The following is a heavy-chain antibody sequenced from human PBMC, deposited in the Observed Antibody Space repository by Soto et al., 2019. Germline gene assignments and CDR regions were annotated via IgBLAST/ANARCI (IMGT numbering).Heavy chain of an antibody. D-gene: IGHD3-22*01. CDR3: ARESQYEDSSGHIRLYGMDV. J-gene: IGHJ6*02. CDR2: IYSGGST. V-gene: IGHV3-53*01. CDR1: GLTVSSNY. Sequence: RLSCAASGLTVSSNYMSWVRQAPGKGLEWVSVIYSGGSTYYADSVKGRFTISRDNSKNTLYLQMNSLRAEDTAVYYCARESQYEDSSGHIRLYGMDVWGQGTTVTVSS.